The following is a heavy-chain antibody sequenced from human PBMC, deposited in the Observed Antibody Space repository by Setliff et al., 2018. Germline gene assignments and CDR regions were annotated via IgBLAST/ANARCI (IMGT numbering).Heavy chain of an antibody. CDR1: GGSISSSSYY. Sequence: SETLSLTCTVSGGSISSSSYYWGWIRQSPGKGLEWLGEINHSGTTTYNPSLNSRVTISTDTSKNQFSLTLTSVTAADTAVYYCARDPAASSNWFDSWGQGTLVTVSS. CDR3: ARDPAASSNWFDS. J-gene: IGHJ5*01. V-gene: IGHV4-39*02. CDR2: INHSGTT. D-gene: IGHD6-13*01.